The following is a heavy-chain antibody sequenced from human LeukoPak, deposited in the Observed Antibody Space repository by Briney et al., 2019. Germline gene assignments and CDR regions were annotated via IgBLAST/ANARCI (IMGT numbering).Heavy chain of an antibody. D-gene: IGHD5-18*01. Sequence: SQTLSLTCAISGDSVSSNSAAWNWIRQSPSRGLEWLGRTHYRSKWYNDYAVSVKSRITINPDTSKNQFSLQLNSVTPEDTAVYYCARERIQLWEIHDAFDIWGQGTMVTVSS. CDR1: GDSVSSNSAA. CDR3: ARERIQLWEIHDAFDI. CDR2: THYRSKWYN. V-gene: IGHV6-1*01. J-gene: IGHJ3*02.